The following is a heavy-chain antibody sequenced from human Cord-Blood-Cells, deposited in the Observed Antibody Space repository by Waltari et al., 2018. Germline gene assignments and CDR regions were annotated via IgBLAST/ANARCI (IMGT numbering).Heavy chain of an antibody. CDR2: IIPSFGTA. V-gene: IGHV1-69*01. Sequence: QVQLVQSGAEVKKPGSSVKVSCKASGGTFSSYAISWVRQAPGQGLEWMGGIIPSFGTANYAQKFQGRVTITADESTSTAYMELSSLRSEDTAVYYCARSMAATKNYYYGMDVWGQGTTVTVSS. CDR3: ARSMAATKNYYYGMDV. J-gene: IGHJ6*02. CDR1: GGTFSSYA. D-gene: IGHD1-26*01.